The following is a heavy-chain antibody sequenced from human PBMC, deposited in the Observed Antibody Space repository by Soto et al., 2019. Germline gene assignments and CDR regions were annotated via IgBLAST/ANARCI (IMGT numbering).Heavy chain of an antibody. J-gene: IGHJ6*02. Sequence: PSETLSLTCAVYGGSFSGYYWSWIRQPPGKGLEWIGEINHSGSTNYNPSLKSRVTISVDTSKNQFSLKLSSVTAADTAVYYCARHPHSDFDWLLSPPFLDYGMDVWGQGTTVTVSS. CDR3: ARHPHSDFDWLLSPPFLDYGMDV. CDR1: GGSFSGYY. V-gene: IGHV4-34*01. D-gene: IGHD3-9*01. CDR2: INHSGST.